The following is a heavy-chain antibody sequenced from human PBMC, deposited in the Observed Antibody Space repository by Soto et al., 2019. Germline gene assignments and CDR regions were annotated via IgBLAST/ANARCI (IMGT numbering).Heavy chain of an antibody. CDR3: AKGHDLAADGYYCDY. J-gene: IGHJ4*02. Sequence: QVQLVESGGGVVQPGRSLRLSCAASGFTFSSYAMHWVRQAPGKGLEWVAVISTDGRDKYHADSVKGRFTISRDNSKNTLFLQLNSVRPLDTAVYYCAKGHDLAADGYYCDYWGQGSLVTVSS. CDR1: GFTFSSYA. V-gene: IGHV3-30*01. D-gene: IGHD6-25*01. CDR2: ISTDGRDK.